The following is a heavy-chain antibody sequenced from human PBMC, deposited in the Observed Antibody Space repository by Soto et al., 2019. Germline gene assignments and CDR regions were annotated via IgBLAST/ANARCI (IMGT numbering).Heavy chain of an antibody. CDR1: GFTFSDRY. CDR2: SRNKANSYTT. D-gene: IGHD2-21*01. Sequence: EVQLVESGGGLVPPGGSLRLSCEVSGFTFSDRYMDWVRQAPGRGLEWVGRSRNKANSYTTEYATSVKGRFTVSRDDSKNLFFRQMNSLKTVDTAVYYCFRGYWGFDYWGQGALVTVSS. J-gene: IGHJ4*02. V-gene: IGHV3-72*01. CDR3: FRGYWGFDY.